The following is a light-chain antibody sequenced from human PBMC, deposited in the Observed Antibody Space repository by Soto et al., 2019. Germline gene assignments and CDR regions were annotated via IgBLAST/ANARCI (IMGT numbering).Light chain of an antibody. V-gene: IGLV1-47*01. Sequence: QSVLTQPHSASGTPGQRVTISCSGSSSNIGSNYVFWYQHLPGTAPKLLIYRNNQRPSGVPDLFSGCKSGTSASLAISVLRSEDETDYYCAAWDDSLSGVVFGGGTKLTFL. CDR2: RNN. CDR1: SSNIGSNY. CDR3: AAWDDSLSGVV. J-gene: IGLJ2*01.